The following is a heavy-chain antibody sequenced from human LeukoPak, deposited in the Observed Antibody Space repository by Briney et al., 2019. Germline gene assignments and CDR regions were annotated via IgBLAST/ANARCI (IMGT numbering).Heavy chain of an antibody. CDR3: ARTPLIAAADIT. V-gene: IGHV4-4*02. D-gene: IGHD6-13*01. CDR1: GGSISSNNW. Sequence: SETLSLTCAVSGGSISSNNWWGWVRQPPGKGLEWIGEIYHSGSPNYNPSLKSRVTISVDKSRNHFSLNLSSVTAADTAVYYCARTPLIAAADITWGQGSLVTVSS. J-gene: IGHJ4*02. CDR2: IYHSGSP.